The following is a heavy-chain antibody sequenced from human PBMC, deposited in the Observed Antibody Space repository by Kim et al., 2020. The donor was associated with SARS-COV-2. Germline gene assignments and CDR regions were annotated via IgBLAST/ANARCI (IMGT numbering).Heavy chain of an antibody. CDR1: GFTFSNFA. CDR3: ARGRDSGYSRPEEAFDI. Sequence: GGSLRLSCAASGFTFSNFAMHWVRQAPDKGLEWVAVISYDGTNKYYADSVKGRFTISRDNSKSSLYLQMNSLRPEDTALYYCARGRDSGYSRPEEAFDI. J-gene: IGHJ3*02. D-gene: IGHD5-12*01. V-gene: IGHV3-30*04. CDR2: ISYDGTNK.